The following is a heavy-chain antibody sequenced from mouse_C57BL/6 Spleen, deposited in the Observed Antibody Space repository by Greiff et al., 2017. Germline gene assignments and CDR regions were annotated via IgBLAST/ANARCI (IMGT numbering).Heavy chain of an antibody. Sequence: VHLVESGPELVKPGASVQISCKASGYAFSSSWMNWVKQRPGKGLEWIGRIYPGDGDTNYNGKFKGKATLTADKSSSTAYMQLSSLTSEDSAVYFCAREVTTRFAYWGQGTLVTVSA. CDR2: IYPGDGDT. D-gene: IGHD2-2*01. CDR3: AREVTTRFAY. J-gene: IGHJ3*01. V-gene: IGHV1-82*01. CDR1: GYAFSSSW.